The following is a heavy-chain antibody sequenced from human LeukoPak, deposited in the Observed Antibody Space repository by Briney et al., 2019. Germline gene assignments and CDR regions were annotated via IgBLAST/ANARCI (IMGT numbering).Heavy chain of an antibody. CDR2: ISSSSSYI. Sequence: GGSLRLSCAASGFTFSSYSMNWVRQAPGKGLEWVSSISSSSSYIYYADSVKGRFTISRDNAKNSLYLQMNSLRAEDTAVYYRARAPYVYSGHHDYWGQGTLVTVSS. V-gene: IGHV3-21*01. D-gene: IGHD3-16*01. J-gene: IGHJ4*02. CDR3: ARAPYVYSGHHDY. CDR1: GFTFSSYS.